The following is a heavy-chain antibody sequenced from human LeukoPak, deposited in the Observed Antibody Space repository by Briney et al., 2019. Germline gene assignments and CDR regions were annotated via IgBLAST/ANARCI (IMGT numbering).Heavy chain of an antibody. D-gene: IGHD1-26*01. Sequence: SETLSLTCTVSGGSISSGSYYWSWIRQPAGKGLEWIGRIYTSGSTNYNPSLKSRVTISVDTSKNQFSLKLSSVTAADTAVYYCARGRAGGSYVYYYYGMDVWGQGTTVTVSS. CDR2: IYTSGST. J-gene: IGHJ6*02. CDR1: GGSISSGSYY. CDR3: ARGRAGGSYVYYYYGMDV. V-gene: IGHV4-61*02.